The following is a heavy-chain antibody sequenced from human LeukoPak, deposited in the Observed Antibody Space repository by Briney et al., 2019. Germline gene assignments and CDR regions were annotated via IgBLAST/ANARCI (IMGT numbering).Heavy chain of an antibody. CDR2: IDPSDSYT. CDR3: AISRYCGGDRYPPFDY. J-gene: IGHJ4*02. Sequence: GESLRISCKGSGYSFTSYWVSWVRQMPGKGLEWMGRIDPSDSYTNYSPSFQGHVTISADKSISTAYLQWSSLKASDTAMYYCAISRYCGGDRYPPFDYWGQGTLVTVSS. D-gene: IGHD2-21*02. CDR1: GYSFTSYW. V-gene: IGHV5-10-1*01.